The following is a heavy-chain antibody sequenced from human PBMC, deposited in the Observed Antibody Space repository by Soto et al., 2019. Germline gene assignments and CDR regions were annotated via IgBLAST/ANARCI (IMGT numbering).Heavy chain of an antibody. CDR3: ARGRDGYNYNFDY. D-gene: IGHD5-12*01. CDR2: ISGYNAVT. Sequence: ASVKVSCTASGYSFTSYGITWVRQAPGQGLEWMGWISGYNAVTNYAQKFQGRISMTTDTTTSTVYMELKSLRSDDTAVYYCARGRDGYNYNFDYWGQGTLVTVSS. V-gene: IGHV1-18*01. CDR1: GYSFTSYG. J-gene: IGHJ4*02.